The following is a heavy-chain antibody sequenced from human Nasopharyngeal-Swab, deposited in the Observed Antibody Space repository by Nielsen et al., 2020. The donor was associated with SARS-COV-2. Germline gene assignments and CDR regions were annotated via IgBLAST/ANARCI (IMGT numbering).Heavy chain of an antibody. Sequence: GESLKISCAASGFTFSSYAMHWVRQAPGKGLEYVSAISSNVGSTYYANSVKGRFTISRDNSKNTLYLQMGSLRAEDMAVYYCARGPKRITIFGVVNRYYYYMDVWGKGTTVTVSS. CDR3: ARGPKRITIFGVVNRYYYYMDV. J-gene: IGHJ6*03. CDR2: ISSNVGST. CDR1: GFTFSSYA. D-gene: IGHD3-3*01. V-gene: IGHV3-64*01.